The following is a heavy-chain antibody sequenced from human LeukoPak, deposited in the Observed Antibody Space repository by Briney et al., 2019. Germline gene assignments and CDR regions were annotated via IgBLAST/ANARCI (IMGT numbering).Heavy chain of an antibody. CDR3: ARVTVRNAFDL. CDR2: IGTDGRT. J-gene: IGHJ3*01. V-gene: IGHV3-13*04. D-gene: IGHD4-17*01. CDR1: GFTFSRHD. Sequence: GGSLRLSCVASGFTFSRHDMHWVRQAPGKGLEWVSAIGTDGRTYYPGSVKGRFAISREDAKSSLFLQMNSLRAGDTAVYYCARVTVRNAFDLWGQGTMVTVSS.